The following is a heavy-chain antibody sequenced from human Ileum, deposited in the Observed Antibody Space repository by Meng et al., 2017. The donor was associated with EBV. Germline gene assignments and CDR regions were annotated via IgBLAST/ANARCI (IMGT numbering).Heavy chain of an antibody. J-gene: IGHJ4*02. V-gene: IGHV4-4*02. Sequence: QVQHREAGPGLVKHSGTLSLTCAVSGGSMSSNNWWSWVRQPPGKGLEWIGEIYHSGSTNYNPSLKSRVSISVDKSKNQFSLKLSSVTAADTAVYYCARADKVHFDFWGQGSLVTVSS. CDR3: ARADKVHFDF. CDR2: IYHSGST. CDR1: GGSMSSNNW.